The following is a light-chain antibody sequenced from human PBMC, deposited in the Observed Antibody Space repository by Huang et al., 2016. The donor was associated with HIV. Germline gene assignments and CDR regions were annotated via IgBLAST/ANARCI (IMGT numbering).Light chain of an antibody. J-gene: IGKJ1*01. Sequence: AIRITQSPSSLSASTGDRVTITCRASQDVSNHLAWYQQKPGKARDLVMYSASTLQDGVPSRFSGNGSATDYSLTISCLQSEYFATYYCQQYYLYPWTFGQGTKVEI. V-gene: IGKV1-8*01. CDR3: QQYYLYPWT. CDR2: SAS. CDR1: QDVSNH.